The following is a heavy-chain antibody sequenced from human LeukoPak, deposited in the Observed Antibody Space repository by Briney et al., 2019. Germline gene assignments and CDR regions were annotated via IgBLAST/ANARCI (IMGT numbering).Heavy chain of an antibody. Sequence: SVKVSCKASGGTFSSYAISWVRQAPGQGLEWMGGIIPIFGTANYAQKFQGRVTITADESTSTAYMELSSLRSEDTAVYYCAREGYCSGGSRYGTFDYWGQGTLVTVSS. CDR3: AREGYCSGGSRYGTFDY. J-gene: IGHJ4*02. CDR1: GGTFSSYA. D-gene: IGHD2-15*01. V-gene: IGHV1-69*13. CDR2: IIPIFGTA.